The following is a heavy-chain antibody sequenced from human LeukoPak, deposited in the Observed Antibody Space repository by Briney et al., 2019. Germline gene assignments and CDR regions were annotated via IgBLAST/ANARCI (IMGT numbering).Heavy chain of an antibody. CDR1: GGSIGSHY. CDR3: ARADTYYYMEV. V-gene: IGHV4-59*11. CDR2: IYNSGST. Sequence: KPSETLSLTCTVSGGSIGSHYWSWIRQPPGKGLEWIGYIYNSGSTNYNPSLRSRVTISEDTSKSQFSLNVRSVTAADTAVYYCARADTYYYMEVWGKGTTVTVSS. J-gene: IGHJ6*03.